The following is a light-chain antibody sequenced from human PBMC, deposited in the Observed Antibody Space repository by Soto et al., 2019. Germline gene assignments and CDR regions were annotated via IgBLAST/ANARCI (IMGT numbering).Light chain of an antibody. Sequence: DIQMTQSPSTLSASVGDRVTITCRASQSISSWLAWYQQKPGKAPKLLIYKASTLPSGVPSRFSGSGSGTDFTLAISSLQHDDVATYYCQQYNDNWTFGQGTQVEIK. CDR2: KAS. CDR3: QQYNDNWT. J-gene: IGKJ1*01. V-gene: IGKV1-5*03. CDR1: QSISSW.